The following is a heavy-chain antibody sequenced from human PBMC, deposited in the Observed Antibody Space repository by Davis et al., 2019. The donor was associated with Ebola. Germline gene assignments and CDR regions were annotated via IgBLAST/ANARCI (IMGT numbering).Heavy chain of an antibody. V-gene: IGHV4-39*01. CDR2: IYYSGST. Sequence: MPSETLSLTCTVSGGSISSSSYYWGWIRQPPGKGLEWIGSIYYSGSTYYNPSLKSRVTISVDTSKNQFSLKLSSVTAEDTAVYYCARPYIPAAIGWWYFDLWGRGTLVTVSS. J-gene: IGHJ2*01. CDR1: GGSISSSSYY. CDR3: ARPYIPAAIGWWYFDL. D-gene: IGHD2-2*01.